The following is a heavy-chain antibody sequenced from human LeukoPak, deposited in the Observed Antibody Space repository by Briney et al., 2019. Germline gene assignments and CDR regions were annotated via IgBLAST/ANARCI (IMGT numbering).Heavy chain of an antibody. CDR3: ARGDYDYVWGSYRHNAFDI. D-gene: IGHD3-16*02. Sequence: PSETLSLTCAVYGGSFNGYYWSWIRQPPGKGLEWIGEINHSGSTNYNPSLKSRVTISVDTSKNQFSLKLSSVTAADTAVYYCARGDYDYVWGSYRHNAFDIWGQGTMVTVSS. CDR1: GGSFNGYY. J-gene: IGHJ3*02. V-gene: IGHV4-34*01. CDR2: INHSGST.